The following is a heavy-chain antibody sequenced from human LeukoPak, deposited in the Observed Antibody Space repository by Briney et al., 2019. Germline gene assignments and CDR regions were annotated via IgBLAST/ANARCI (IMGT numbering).Heavy chain of an antibody. Sequence: SETLSLTCTVSGGSISSGSYYWSWIRPPTGKGLEWIGRIYTSGSTNYNPSLKSRVTISVDTSKNQFSLKLSSVTAADTAVYYCARDLGGYSGFDYWGQGTLVTVSS. CDR2: IYTSGST. V-gene: IGHV4-61*02. J-gene: IGHJ4*02. CDR3: ARDLGGYSGFDY. D-gene: IGHD5-12*01. CDR1: GGSISSGSYY.